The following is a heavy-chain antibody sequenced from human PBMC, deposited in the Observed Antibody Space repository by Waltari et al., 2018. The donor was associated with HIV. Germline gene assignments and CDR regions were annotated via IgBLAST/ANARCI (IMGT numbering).Heavy chain of an antibody. J-gene: IGHJ3*01. CDR2: INQSGNI. V-gene: IGHV4-34*01. CDR1: GGSSSAYY. Sequence: QVQLQQWGAGLLKPSETLSLTCAVSGGSSSAYYWSWIRQTPGKGPEGIGEINQSGNIHQGPALISRLTISVDPSKNQFSLKMTSMTAADTAVYYCARGSPTLQFYDDFSGYLDAFDVWGHGTMVTVSS. D-gene: IGHD3-22*01. CDR3: ARGSPTLQFYDDFSGYLDAFDV.